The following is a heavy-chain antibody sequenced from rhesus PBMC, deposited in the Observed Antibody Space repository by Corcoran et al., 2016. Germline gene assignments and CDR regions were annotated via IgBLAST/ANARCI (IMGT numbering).Heavy chain of an antibody. J-gene: IGHJ2*01. CDR2: VDPENGEI. CDR1: GYTFTDLS. Sequence: EVQLVQSGAEVKKPGASVKVSCKVSGYTFTDLSMHWVRQAPGKGLEGMGGVDPENGEISSAEKFQGRVTMTEDTSTDTAYMELSSLRSEDTAVYYCARATTRWYFDIWGPGTPITISS. V-gene: IGHV1-156*01. CDR3: ARATTRWYFDI. D-gene: IGHD1-26*01.